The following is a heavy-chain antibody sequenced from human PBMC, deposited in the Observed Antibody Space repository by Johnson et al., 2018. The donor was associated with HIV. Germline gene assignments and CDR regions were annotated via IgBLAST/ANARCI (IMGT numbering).Heavy chain of an antibody. CDR1: GFTFSSYG. CDR3: AKDMADKAMVTGAFDI. J-gene: IGHJ3*02. V-gene: IGHV3-30*02. Sequence: VQLVESGGGVVQPGGSLRLSCAASGFTFSSYGMHWVRQAPGKGLEWVAFIRYDGSNKYYADSVKGRFTISRDNSKNTLYLQMNSLRAEDTALYYFAKDMADKAMVTGAFDIWGQGTMVTVSS. D-gene: IGHD5-18*01. CDR2: IRYDGSNK.